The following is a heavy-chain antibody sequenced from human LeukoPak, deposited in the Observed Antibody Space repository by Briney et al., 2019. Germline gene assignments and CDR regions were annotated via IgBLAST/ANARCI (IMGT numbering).Heavy chain of an antibody. CDR1: GFTFSSHG. J-gene: IGHJ4*02. V-gene: IGHV3-7*03. Sequence: GGSLRLSCAASGFTFSSHGMSWVRQAPGKGLEWLANIKQDGSGRNYADSVKGRFTISRDNSKNSLYLQMNSLRTEDTALYYCAKDLIAYYYDSSGYSPDYWGQGTLVTVSS. CDR2: IKQDGSGR. CDR3: AKDLIAYYYDSSGYSPDY. D-gene: IGHD3-22*01.